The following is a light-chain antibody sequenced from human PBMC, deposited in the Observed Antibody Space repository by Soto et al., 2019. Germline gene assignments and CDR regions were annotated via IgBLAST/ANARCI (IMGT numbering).Light chain of an antibody. V-gene: IGKV1-5*03. Sequence: DIQMTQSPSTLSASVGDRVTITCRASQDISNWLAWYQQEPGNAPKLLIYKASTLKSGVPSRFSGSGSETEFTLTISSLHPDDFATYFCHQYNIYPYTFGQGTKVDMK. CDR3: HQYNIYPYT. J-gene: IGKJ2*01. CDR1: QDISNW. CDR2: KAS.